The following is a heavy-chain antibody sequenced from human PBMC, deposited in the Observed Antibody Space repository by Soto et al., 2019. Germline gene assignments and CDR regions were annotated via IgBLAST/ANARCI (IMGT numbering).Heavy chain of an antibody. D-gene: IGHD2-15*01. CDR1: GYNFITYG. CDR2: INAGNGDT. Sequence: ASVKVSCKASGYNFITYGMHWVRQAPGQRLEWMGWINAGNGDTKYSQKYQGRVSISKDTSASTVYMELFSLTSADTAVYFCARVDCSGDRCYGDFDTWGQGTLVTVSS. CDR3: ARVDCSGDRCYGDFDT. J-gene: IGHJ4*02. V-gene: IGHV1-3*01.